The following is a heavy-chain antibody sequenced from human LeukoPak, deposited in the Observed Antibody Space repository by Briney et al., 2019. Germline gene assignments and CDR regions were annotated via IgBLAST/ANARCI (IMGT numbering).Heavy chain of an antibody. CDR2: INPNSGGT. CDR1: GYTFTGDY. D-gene: IGHD1-26*01. CDR3: ARGIVGATGKYYFDY. J-gene: IGHJ4*02. Sequence: ASVKVSCKASGYTFTGDYMHWVRQAPGQGLEWMGWINPNSGGTNYAQKFQGRVTMTRDTSISTAYMELSRLRSDDTAVYYCARGIVGATGKYYFDYWGQGTLVTVSS. V-gene: IGHV1-2*02.